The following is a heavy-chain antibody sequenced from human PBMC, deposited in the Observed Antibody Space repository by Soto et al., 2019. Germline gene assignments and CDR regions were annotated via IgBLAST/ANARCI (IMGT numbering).Heavy chain of an antibody. CDR1: GGSFNNYC. CDR2: VCPGGRT. J-gene: IGHJ5*02. D-gene: IGHD3-10*01. V-gene: IGHV4-34*02. CDR3: DRGDYGQYDAYNWFDP. Sequence: QVRLQQWGAGLVRSSETLSLTCAVYGGSFNNYCWSWIRQPPGKGLEWIGDVCPGGRTNYSPTLKREVRIAAEGYKNQFALRLTSVSGADTAVYSCDRGDYGQYDAYNWFDPWGQGNLVIVAS.